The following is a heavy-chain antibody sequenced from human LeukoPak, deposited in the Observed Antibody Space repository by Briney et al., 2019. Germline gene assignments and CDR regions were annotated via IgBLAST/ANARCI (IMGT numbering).Heavy chain of an antibody. CDR2: IYWDDGK. Sequence: ESGPTLVKPTQTLTLTCTFSGLSLSTSGVGVGWIRQPPGKALEWLALIYWDDGKRYSPSLKSRLTITKDTSKNQVVLTMTNMDPVDTATYYCAHRSAAGSGSYDAFDIWGQGTMVTVSS. V-gene: IGHV2-5*02. D-gene: IGHD3-10*01. CDR1: GLSLSTSGVG. J-gene: IGHJ3*02. CDR3: AHRSAAGSGSYDAFDI.